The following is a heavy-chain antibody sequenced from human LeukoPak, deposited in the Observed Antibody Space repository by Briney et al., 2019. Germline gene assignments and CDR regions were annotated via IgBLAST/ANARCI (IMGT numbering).Heavy chain of an antibody. CDR1: GFTFSSYW. CDR3: ASPNPYCSSTSCPLLY. Sequence: PGGSLRLSCAASGFTFSSYWMSWVRQAPGKGLEWVANIKQDGSEKYYVDSVKGRFTISRDNAKNSLYLQMNSLRAEDTAVYYCASPNPYCSSTSCPLLYWGQGTLVTVSS. V-gene: IGHV3-7*03. CDR2: IKQDGSEK. D-gene: IGHD2-2*01. J-gene: IGHJ4*02.